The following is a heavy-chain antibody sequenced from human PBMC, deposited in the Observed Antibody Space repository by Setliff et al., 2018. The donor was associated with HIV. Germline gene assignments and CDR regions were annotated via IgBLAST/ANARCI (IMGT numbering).Heavy chain of an antibody. Sequence: GSVKVSCKASGYTFTSYYMNWVRQAPGQGLEWMGIINPSGGSSTYAQKFQGRVAMTRDTSTSTVYMELSSLRSEDTAVYYCARDRVRITIFGANDASDIWGQGTMVTV. D-gene: IGHD3-3*01. J-gene: IGHJ3*02. CDR1: GYTFTSYY. CDR3: ARDRVRITIFGANDASDI. CDR2: INPSGGSS. V-gene: IGHV1-46*01.